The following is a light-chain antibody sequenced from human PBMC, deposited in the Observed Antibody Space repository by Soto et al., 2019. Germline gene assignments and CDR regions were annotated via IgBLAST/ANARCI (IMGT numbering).Light chain of an antibody. CDR3: TSYAGSNNLV. CDR1: SSDIGGYNY. V-gene: IGLV2-8*01. CDR2: EVS. Sequence: QSALTQPPSASGSPGQSVTISCTGTSSDIGGYNYVSWYQQHPGKAPKLIIYEVSKRPSGVPDRFSGSKSGNTASLTVSGLQAEDEADYYCTSYAGSNNLVFAGGTKLTLL. J-gene: IGLJ3*02.